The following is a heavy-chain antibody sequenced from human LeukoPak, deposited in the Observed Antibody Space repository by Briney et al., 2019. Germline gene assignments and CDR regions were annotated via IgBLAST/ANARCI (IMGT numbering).Heavy chain of an antibody. D-gene: IGHD6-13*01. CDR3: ARGRTLAAGGSGFDP. J-gene: IGHJ5*02. V-gene: IGHV4-34*01. CDR1: GGSFSGSY. Sequence: PSQTLSLTCSVYGGSFSGSYWGSVRHPPGNGLEWIGEINHRGSTNYNPSLRSRVTISVDTSKHQFSLKLSSVTAADTAVYYCARGRTLAAGGSGFDPWGQGTLVTVSS. CDR2: INHRGST.